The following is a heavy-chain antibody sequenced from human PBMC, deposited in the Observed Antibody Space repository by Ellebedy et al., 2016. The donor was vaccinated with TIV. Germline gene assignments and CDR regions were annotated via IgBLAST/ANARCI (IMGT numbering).Heavy chain of an antibody. CDR1: GFTFSSYG. Sequence: GESLKISCAASGFTFSSYGMHWVRQAPGKGLEWVAVIWYDGSNKSYADSVKGRFTISRDNSKNTLYLQMNSLRAADTAVYYCARVLRSGAAAGHNWFDPWGQGTLVTVSS. V-gene: IGHV3-33*08. CDR2: IWYDGSNK. CDR3: ARVLRSGAAAGHNWFDP. J-gene: IGHJ5*02. D-gene: IGHD6-13*01.